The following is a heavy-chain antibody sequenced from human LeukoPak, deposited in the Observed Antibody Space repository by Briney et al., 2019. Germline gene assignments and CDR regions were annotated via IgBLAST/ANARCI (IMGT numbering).Heavy chain of an antibody. CDR3: ARAISGSHFDS. J-gene: IGHJ4*02. V-gene: IGHV4-59*01. D-gene: IGHD1-26*01. Sequence: SETLSLTCAVYGGSFSGYYWSWIRQPPGKGLEWIGYIYYSGSTNYNPSLKSRVTISVDTSKNQFSLKLSSVTAADTAMYYCARAISGSHFDSWGQGTLVTVSS. CDR1: GGSFSGYY. CDR2: IYYSGST.